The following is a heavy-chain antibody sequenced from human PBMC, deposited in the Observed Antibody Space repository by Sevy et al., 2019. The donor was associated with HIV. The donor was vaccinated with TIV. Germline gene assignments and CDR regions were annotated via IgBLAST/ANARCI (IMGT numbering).Heavy chain of an antibody. CDR3: AGARFDSSGSFDAFDI. V-gene: IGHV3-23*01. CDR2: IYGTGGVT. D-gene: IGHD3-22*01. J-gene: IGHJ3*02. Sequence: GGSLRLSCKPSGFTFANYAMNWVRQAPGKGLEWVSTIYGTGGVTYYADSVKGRFTISRDNSKNTLYLQMNSLRTEDKAIYYCAGARFDSSGSFDAFDIWGQGTMVTVSS. CDR1: GFTFANYA.